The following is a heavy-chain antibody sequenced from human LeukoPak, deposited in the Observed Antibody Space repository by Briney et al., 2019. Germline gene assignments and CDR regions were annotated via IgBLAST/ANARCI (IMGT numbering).Heavy chain of an antibody. J-gene: IGHJ1*01. CDR3: AREGSSSWQREGYFQH. D-gene: IGHD6-13*01. Sequence: PGGSLRLSCTASGFTFSTYAMHWVRQAPGKGLEYVSAITSSGVGTYYSNSVKGRFTISRDNSKNTLYLQMGSLRTEDMAVYYCAREGSSSWQREGYFQHWGQGTLVTVSS. CDR1: GFTFSTYA. CDR2: ITSSGVGT. V-gene: IGHV3-64*01.